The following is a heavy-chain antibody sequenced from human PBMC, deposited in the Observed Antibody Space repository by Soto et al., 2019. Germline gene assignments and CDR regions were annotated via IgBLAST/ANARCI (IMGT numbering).Heavy chain of an antibody. D-gene: IGHD2-21*02. CDR2: INHSGST. J-gene: IGHJ3*01. V-gene: IGHV4-34*01. CDR3: ARWGAVVTNIPNAFDF. Sequence: SETLSLTCAVYGGSFSGYYWSWIRQPPGKGLEWIGEINHSGSTKYNPSLKSRVTISGDTSKNQFSLKLSSVTAADTAVYYCARWGAVVTNIPNAFDFWGQGTMVTVSS. CDR1: GGSFSGYY.